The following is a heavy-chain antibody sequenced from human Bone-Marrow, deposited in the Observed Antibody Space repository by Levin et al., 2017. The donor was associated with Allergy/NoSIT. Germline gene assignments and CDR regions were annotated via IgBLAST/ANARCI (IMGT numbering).Heavy chain of an antibody. D-gene: IGHD1/OR15-1a*01. Sequence: GESLKISCAASGFTFSSYWMNWVRQAPGKGLEWVAHIKGDGSDKNYVDSVKGRFTISRDNAKNSLYLQMNSLRAEDTAVYYCAMTNNLDYWGQGTLVTVSS. V-gene: IGHV3-7*01. CDR3: AMTNNLDY. CDR2: IKGDGSDK. J-gene: IGHJ4*02. CDR1: GFTFSSYW.